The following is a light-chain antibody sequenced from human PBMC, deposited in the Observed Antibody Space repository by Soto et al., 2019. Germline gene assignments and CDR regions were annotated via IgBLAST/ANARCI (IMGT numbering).Light chain of an antibody. CDR1: QSVASDY. CDR2: GAS. Sequence: EILMTQSAATLSVSPGERATLSCRARQSVASDYLAWYLQKPGQAPSLLIYGASSSATGIPDRFSGSGSGTDFTLTTSRLEPEDFAVYYCQQYGSSYRTFGQGTKVDI. CDR3: QQYGSSYRT. V-gene: IGKV3-20*01. J-gene: IGKJ1*01.